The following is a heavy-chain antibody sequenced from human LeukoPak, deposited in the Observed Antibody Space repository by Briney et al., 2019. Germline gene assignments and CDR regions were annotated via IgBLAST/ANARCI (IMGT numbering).Heavy chain of an antibody. CDR1: GFTFSSYA. D-gene: IGHD3-9*01. J-gene: IGHJ4*02. Sequence: GGSLRLSCAASGFTFSSYAMSWVRQAPGKGLEWVSAISGSGGSTYYADSVKGRFTISRDNSKNTLYLQMNSLRAEGTAVYYCAKYPTPELQITIFWWAYFDYWGQGTLVTVSS. CDR3: AKYPTPELQITIFWWAYFDY. CDR2: ISGSGGST. V-gene: IGHV3-23*01.